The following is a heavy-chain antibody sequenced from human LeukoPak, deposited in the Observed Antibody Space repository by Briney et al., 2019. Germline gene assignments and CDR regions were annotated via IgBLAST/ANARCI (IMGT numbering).Heavy chain of an antibody. CDR2: IYYSGST. CDR3: ARDAYYYDSSGYYYEAHDAFDI. CDR1: GGSISSSSYY. Sequence: PSETLSLTCTVSGGSISSSSYYWGWIRQPPGKGLEWIGSIYYSGSTYYNPSLKSRVTISVDTSKNQFSLKLSSVTAADTAVYYCARDAYYYDSSGYYYEAHDAFDIWGQGTMVTVSS. V-gene: IGHV4-39*07. D-gene: IGHD3-22*01. J-gene: IGHJ3*02.